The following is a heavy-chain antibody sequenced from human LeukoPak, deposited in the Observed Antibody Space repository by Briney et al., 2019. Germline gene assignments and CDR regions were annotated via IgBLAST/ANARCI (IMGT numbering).Heavy chain of an antibody. CDR2: IYYSGST. Sequence: SETLSLTCTVSGGSISSGGYYWSWIRQHPGKGLEWIGYIYYSGSTYYNPSLKSRVTISVDTSKNQFSLKLSSVTAADTAVYYCARVRYSSGWRDAFDIWGQGTMVTVSS. CDR3: ARVRYSSGWRDAFDI. J-gene: IGHJ3*02. CDR1: GGSISSGGYY. V-gene: IGHV4-31*03. D-gene: IGHD6-19*01.